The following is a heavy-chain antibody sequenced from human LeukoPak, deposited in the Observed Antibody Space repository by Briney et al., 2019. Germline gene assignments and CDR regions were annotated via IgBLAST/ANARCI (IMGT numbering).Heavy chain of an antibody. CDR3: AKSNGYGLVDI. V-gene: IGHV4-34*12. Sequence: GSLRLSCAASGFTFSDYYMSWIRQPPGKGLEWIGNIFYSGSTYYSPSVKSRVTISLDTPRNQFSLKLNSVTAADTAVYYCAKSNGYGLVDIWGQGTMVTVSS. D-gene: IGHD3-10*01. CDR2: IFYSGST. CDR1: GFTFSDYY. J-gene: IGHJ3*02.